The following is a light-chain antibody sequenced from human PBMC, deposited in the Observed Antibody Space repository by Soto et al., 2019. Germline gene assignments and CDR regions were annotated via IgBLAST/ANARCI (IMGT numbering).Light chain of an antibody. CDR1: ESVSRY. J-gene: IGKJ1*01. CDR2: DVS. CDR3: QQGSNWPPRT. V-gene: IGKV3-11*01. Sequence: EVVLTQSPATLSLSPGESATLSCRASESVSRYLAWYQQRPGQAPRLLMYDVSNRATGIPARFSGSGSGTDFTLTISSLEPEDLAIYYCQQGSNWPPRTFGQGTKVEIK.